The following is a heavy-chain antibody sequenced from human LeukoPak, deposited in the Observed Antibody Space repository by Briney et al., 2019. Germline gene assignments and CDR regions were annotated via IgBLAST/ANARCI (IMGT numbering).Heavy chain of an antibody. J-gene: IGHJ4*02. V-gene: IGHV7-4-1*02. CDR3: ARVEKWELGLDY. Sequence: ASVKVSCKASGYTFTSYAMNWVRQAPGQGLEWMGWITTNTGNPTYAQGFTGRFVFSLDTCVSTAYMQISSLKAEDTAVYYCARVEKWELGLDYWGQGTLVTVSS. CDR2: ITTNTGNP. CDR1: GYTFTSYA. D-gene: IGHD1-26*01.